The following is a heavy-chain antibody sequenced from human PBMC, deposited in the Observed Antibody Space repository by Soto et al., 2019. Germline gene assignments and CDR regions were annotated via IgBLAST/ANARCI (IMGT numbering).Heavy chain of an antibody. D-gene: IGHD3-3*01. Sequence: SETLSLTCTVSGGSISSSRYYWCWIRQPPGKGLEWIGSIYYSGSTYYNPSLKSRVTISVDTSKNQFSLKLSSVTAADTAVYYCARHSITIFGVVTTFDYWGQGXLVTVSS. CDR1: GGSISSSRYY. J-gene: IGHJ4*02. CDR2: IYYSGST. CDR3: ARHSITIFGVVTTFDY. V-gene: IGHV4-39*01.